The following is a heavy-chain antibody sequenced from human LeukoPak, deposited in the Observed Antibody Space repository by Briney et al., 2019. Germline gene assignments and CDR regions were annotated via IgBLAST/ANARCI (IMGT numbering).Heavy chain of an antibody. V-gene: IGHV3-11*06. CDR1: GFTFSDYY. CDR3: ARDGTRRAYYFDY. CDR2: ISSSSSYT. Sequence: PGGSLRLSCAASGFTFSDYYMSWIRQAPGKGLEWVSYISSSSSYTNYADSVKGRFTISRDNAKNSLYLQMNSLRAEDTAVYYCARDGTRRAYYFDYWGQGTLVTVSS. D-gene: IGHD6-13*01. J-gene: IGHJ4*02.